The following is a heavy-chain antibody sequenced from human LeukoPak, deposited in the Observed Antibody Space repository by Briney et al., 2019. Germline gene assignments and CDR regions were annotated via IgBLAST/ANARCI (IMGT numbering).Heavy chain of an antibody. CDR3: ARDTIVVVPAAIFWFDP. D-gene: IGHD2-2*02. Sequence: GGSLRLSCAASGFTFSSYWMSWVRQAPGKGLEWVANIKQDGSEKYNVDSVKGRFTISRDNAKNSLYLQMNSLRAEDTAVYYCARDTIVVVPAAIFWFDPWGQGTLVTVSS. J-gene: IGHJ5*02. CDR2: IKQDGSEK. CDR1: GFTFSSYW. V-gene: IGHV3-7*01.